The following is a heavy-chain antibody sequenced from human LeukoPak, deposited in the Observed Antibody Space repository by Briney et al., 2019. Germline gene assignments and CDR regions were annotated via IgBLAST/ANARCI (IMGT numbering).Heavy chain of an antibody. D-gene: IGHD3-10*01. CDR2: IYHSGST. CDR3: ARDWVRGVMRYFDY. CDR1: GYSISSGYY. V-gene: IGHV4-38-2*02. J-gene: IGHJ4*02. Sequence: SETLSLTCTVSGYSISSGYYWGWIRQPPGKGLEWIGSIYHSGSTYYNPSLKSRVTISVDTSKNQFSLKLSSVTAADTAVYYCARDWVRGVMRYFDYWGQGTLVTVSS.